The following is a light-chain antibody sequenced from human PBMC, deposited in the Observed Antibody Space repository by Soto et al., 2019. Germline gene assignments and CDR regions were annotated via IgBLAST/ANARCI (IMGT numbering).Light chain of an antibody. Sequence: EVVLTQSPGTLSLSPGERATLSCRASQSVSNKYLAWYQQKPGQAPRLLIFGSSDRATGIPDRFSVSGSGTDFTLTISRLEPEDFAVYYCQQYGSSPPYTFGHGTKVEIK. V-gene: IGKV3-20*01. CDR3: QQYGSSPPYT. J-gene: IGKJ2*01. CDR1: QSVSNKY. CDR2: GSS.